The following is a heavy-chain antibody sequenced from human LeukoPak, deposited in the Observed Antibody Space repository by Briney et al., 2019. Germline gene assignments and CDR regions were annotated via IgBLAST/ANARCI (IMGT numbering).Heavy chain of an antibody. CDR2: IYHSGST. J-gene: IGHJ4*02. CDR1: GGSISSSNW. V-gene: IGHV4-4*02. D-gene: IGHD3-22*01. CDR3: ARVGDSSGYYPLDY. Sequence: SETLSLTYAVSGGSISSSNWWSWVRQPPGKGLEWIGEIYHSGSTNYNPSLKSRVTISVDKSKNQFSLKLSSVTAADTAVYYCARVGDSSGYYPLDYWGQGTLVTVSS.